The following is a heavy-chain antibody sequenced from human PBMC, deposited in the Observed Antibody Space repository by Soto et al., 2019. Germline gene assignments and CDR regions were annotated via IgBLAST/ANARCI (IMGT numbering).Heavy chain of an antibody. J-gene: IGHJ4*02. CDR1: GGSISSYY. V-gene: IGHV4-59*08. CDR3: ARGYCSGGSCYSRFFDY. D-gene: IGHD2-15*01. Sequence: QVQLQESGPGLVKPSETLSLTCTVSGGSISSYYWSWIRQPPGKGLEWIGYIYYSGSTNYNPSLKSRVTISVDTSKNQCSLKLSSVTAADTAVYYCARGYCSGGSCYSRFFDYWGQGTLVTVSS. CDR2: IYYSGST.